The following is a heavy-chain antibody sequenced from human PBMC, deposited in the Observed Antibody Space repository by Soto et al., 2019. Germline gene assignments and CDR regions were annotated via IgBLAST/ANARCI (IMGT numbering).Heavy chain of an antibody. V-gene: IGHV4-39*01. CDR2: IYYSGGT. CDR1: GGSISSTSYY. J-gene: IGHJ5*02. Sequence: SETLSLTCTVSGGSISSTSYYWAWIRQPPGKGLEWIGNIYYSGGTYYNPSLKSRVTISVDTSKNQFSLKVSSLTAADTAVYYCARQFKGWLHFDPWGQGTLVTVSS. D-gene: IGHD5-12*01. CDR3: ARQFKGWLHFDP.